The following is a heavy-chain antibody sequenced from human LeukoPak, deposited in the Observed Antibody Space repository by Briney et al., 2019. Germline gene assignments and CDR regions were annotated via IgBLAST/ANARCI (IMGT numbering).Heavy chain of an antibody. J-gene: IGHJ4*02. D-gene: IGHD4-17*01. V-gene: IGHV1-69*04. Sequence: GAAVKVSCKASGGTFSSYAISWVRQAPGQGLEWMGRIIPILGIANYAQKFQGRVTITADKSTSTAYMELSSLRSEDTAVYYCARAGDFRVTTHYWGQGTLVTVSS. CDR3: ARAGDFRVTTHY. CDR2: IIPILGIA. CDR1: GGTFSSYA.